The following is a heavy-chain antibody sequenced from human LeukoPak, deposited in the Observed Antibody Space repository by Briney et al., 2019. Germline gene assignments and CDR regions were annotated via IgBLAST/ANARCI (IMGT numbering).Heavy chain of an antibody. D-gene: IGHD2-15*01. Sequence: SETLSLTCAVYGGSFSGYYWSWIRQPPGKGLEWIGEINHSGSTNYNPSLKSRVTISVDTSKDQFSLKLSSVIAADTAVYYCARGRIVVVVAATPNWFDPWGQGTLVTVSS. J-gene: IGHJ5*02. CDR2: INHSGST. CDR3: ARGRIVVVVAATPNWFDP. V-gene: IGHV4-34*01. CDR1: GGSFSGYY.